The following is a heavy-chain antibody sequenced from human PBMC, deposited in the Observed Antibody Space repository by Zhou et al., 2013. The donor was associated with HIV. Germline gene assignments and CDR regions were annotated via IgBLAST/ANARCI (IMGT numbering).Heavy chain of an antibody. Sequence: QVQLVQSGAEVKKPGSSVKVSCKASGGTFSSYAISWVRQAPGQGLEWMGRIIPILGIANYAQKFQGRVTITADKSTSTAYMELSSLRSEDTAVYYCARSAYSDKRSYYYMDVWGKGDHGHRLL. CDR2: IIPILGIA. CDR3: ARSAYSDKRSYYYMDV. D-gene: IGHD1-26*01. CDR1: GGTFSSYA. J-gene: IGHJ6*03. V-gene: IGHV1-69*04.